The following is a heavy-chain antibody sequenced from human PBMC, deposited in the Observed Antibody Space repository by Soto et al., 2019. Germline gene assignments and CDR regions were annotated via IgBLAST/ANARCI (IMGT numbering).Heavy chain of an antibody. CDR2: IYHNGRT. CDR1: GDSISSVDHY. D-gene: IGHD1-26*01. J-gene: IGHJ5*02. V-gene: IGHV4-30-4*01. CDR3: ARLRWETENNWFDP. Sequence: QVQLQESGPGLVRPSQTLSLTCTVSGDSISSVDHYWSWIRQPPGKGLEWMGYIYHNGRTHYNPSLNSRLTISIDTSTNRFSLNLTSVTAADTALYFCARLRWETENNWFDPWGQGALVTVSS.